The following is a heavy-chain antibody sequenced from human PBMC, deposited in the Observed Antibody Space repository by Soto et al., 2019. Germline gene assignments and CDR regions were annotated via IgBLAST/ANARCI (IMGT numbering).Heavy chain of an antibody. J-gene: IGHJ6*02. CDR3: ARVRTMVRGVVYSYYGMDV. CDR1: GGSFSGYD. D-gene: IGHD3-10*01. V-gene: IGHV4-34*02. CDR2: INHSGNT. Sequence: QVQLQQWGAGLLKPSETLSLTCAVYGGSFSGYDWSWIRQPPGKGLEWIGRINHSGNTNYNPSLKSRGTMSVDTSKNQFSLKLSSVTAADTAVYYCARVRTMVRGVVYSYYGMDVWGQGTTVTVSS.